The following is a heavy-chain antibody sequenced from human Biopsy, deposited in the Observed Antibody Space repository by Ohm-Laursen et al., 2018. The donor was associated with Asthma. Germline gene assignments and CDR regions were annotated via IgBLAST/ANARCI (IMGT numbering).Heavy chain of an antibody. CDR2: IFWIDDN. V-gene: IGHV2-5*01. Sequence: PTQTLTLTCTFSGFSLKIGSVGVGWILQPPGKAPECLALIFWIDDNYYSPSLRNKLTVSKDTSRNRVVIAMTNMEPRDTATYFCARAIRLEDFLSGSFTSYFDNWDLGTGVSVS. J-gene: IGHJ4*01. D-gene: IGHD3/OR15-3a*01. CDR1: GFSLKIGSVG. CDR3: ARAIRLEDFLSGSFTSYFDN.